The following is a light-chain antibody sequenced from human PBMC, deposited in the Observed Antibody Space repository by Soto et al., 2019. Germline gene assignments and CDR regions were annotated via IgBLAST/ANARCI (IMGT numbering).Light chain of an antibody. J-gene: IGLJ1*01. CDR3: NSYAGTSYV. CDR2: DVS. Sequence: QSVLTQPASVSGTPGQSITISCTGTSSDVGAYNYVSWYQQYPGEAPKLIIYDVSNRPSGVSCRFSGSKSGNTASLTISELQAEDEADYYCNSYAGTSYVFGTGTKVTVL. CDR1: SSDVGAYNY. V-gene: IGLV2-14*03.